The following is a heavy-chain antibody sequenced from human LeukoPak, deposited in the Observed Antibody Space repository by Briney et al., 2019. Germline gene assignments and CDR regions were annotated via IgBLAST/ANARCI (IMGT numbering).Heavy chain of an antibody. CDR3: ARGRGYCSSTSCYLSGEYYFDY. CDR1: GYTFTSYG. Sequence: ASVKVSCKASGYTFTSYGISWVRPAPGQGLEWMGWISAYNGNTNYAQKPQGRVTMTTDTSTSTVYMELSSLRSEDTAVYYCARGRGYCSSTSCYLSGEYYFDYWGQGTLVTVSS. V-gene: IGHV1-18*01. J-gene: IGHJ4*02. D-gene: IGHD2-2*01. CDR2: ISAYNGNT.